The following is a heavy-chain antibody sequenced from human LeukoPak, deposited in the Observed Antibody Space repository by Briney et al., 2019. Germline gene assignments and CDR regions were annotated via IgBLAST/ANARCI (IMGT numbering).Heavy chain of an antibody. D-gene: IGHD3-3*01. J-gene: IGHJ3*02. V-gene: IGHV1-69*04. Sequence: SVKVSCKASGGTFSSYAISWVRQAPGQGLEWMGRIIPILGIVNYAQKFQGRVTITADKSTSTAYMELSSLRSEDTAVYYCARGYDPAAFDIWGQGTMVTVSS. CDR3: ARGYDPAAFDI. CDR1: GGTFSSYA. CDR2: IIPILGIV.